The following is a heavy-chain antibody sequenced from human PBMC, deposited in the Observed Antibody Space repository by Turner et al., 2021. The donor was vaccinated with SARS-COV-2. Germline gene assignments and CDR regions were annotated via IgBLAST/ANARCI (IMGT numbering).Heavy chain of an antibody. CDR1: GGSISSSSYY. Sequence: QLQLQESGPGLVKPSETLSLTCTVPGGSISSSSYYWGWTRQPPGKGLEWIGSIYYSGSTYYNPSLKSRVTISVDTSKNKFSLKLSSVTAADTAVYYCAGEVVVLTTTHYGMDVWGQGTTVTVSS. CDR2: IYYSGST. V-gene: IGHV4-39*01. D-gene: IGHD1-26*01. CDR3: AGEVVVLTTTHYGMDV. J-gene: IGHJ6*02.